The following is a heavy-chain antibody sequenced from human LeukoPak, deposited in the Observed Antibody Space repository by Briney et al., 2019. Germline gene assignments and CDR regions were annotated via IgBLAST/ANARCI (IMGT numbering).Heavy chain of an antibody. CDR2: IRSKADNYAT. J-gene: IGHJ4*02. Sequence: GGSLRLSCAASGFTLSGSPILWVRQASGKGLEWVGRIRSKADNYATAYAASVQGRCTISRDDSRSTAYLQLNSLKTEDTAVYYCTQSNYWGQGALVTVSS. CDR3: TQSNY. CDR1: GFTLSGSP. V-gene: IGHV3-73*01.